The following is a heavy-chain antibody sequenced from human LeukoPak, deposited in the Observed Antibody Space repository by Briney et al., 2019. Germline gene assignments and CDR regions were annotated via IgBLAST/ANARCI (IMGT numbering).Heavy chain of an antibody. CDR1: GFTFSSYW. CDR2: IKQDGSEK. D-gene: IGHD2-15*01. CDR3: ARERRYCSGGSCYSSLDY. V-gene: IGHV3-7*01. J-gene: IGHJ4*02. Sequence: GGSLRLSCAASGFTFSSYWMSWVRQAPGKGLEWVANIKQDGSEKYYVDSVKGRFTISRDNAKNSLYLQMNSLRAEDTAVCYCARERRYCSGGSCYSSLDYWGQGTLVTVSS.